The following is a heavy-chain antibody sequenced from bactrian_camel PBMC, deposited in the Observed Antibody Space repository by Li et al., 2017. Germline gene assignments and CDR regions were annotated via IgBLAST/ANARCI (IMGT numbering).Heavy chain of an antibody. CDR3: AACPDVHSIRSMPPKQYFRY. D-gene: IGHD3*01. V-gene: IGHV3S60*01. J-gene: IGHJ6*01. CDR1: GLTFDDQG. Sequence: VQLVESGGGSVQSGGSLRLNCTSPGLTFDDQGMAWYRQAPGNECELVSTINSDGDTYYTDSVKGRFTVSRGTDKHTVYLQMTNLQADETGVYYCAACPDVHSIRSMPPKQYFRYWGQGTQVTVS. CDR2: INSDGDT.